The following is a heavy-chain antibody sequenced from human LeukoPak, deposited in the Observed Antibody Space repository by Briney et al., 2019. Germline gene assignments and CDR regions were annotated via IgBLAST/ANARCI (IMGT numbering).Heavy chain of an antibody. CDR3: ANWIGSSSRDY. J-gene: IGHJ4*02. Sequence: PGGSLRLSCAGSGFTFSTYAMTWVRQAPGKGLEWVSGINSNGDEIYYADSVRGRFTISRDNSNNALYLQMDSLRAEDTAVYYCANWIGSSSRDYWGQGTLVTVSS. CDR2: INSNGDEI. CDR1: GFTFSTYA. D-gene: IGHD6-6*01. V-gene: IGHV3-23*01.